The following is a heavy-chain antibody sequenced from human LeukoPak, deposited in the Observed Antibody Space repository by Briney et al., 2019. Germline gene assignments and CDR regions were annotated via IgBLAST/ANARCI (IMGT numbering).Heavy chain of an antibody. Sequence: PGGSLRLSCATSGFTLSTYVMHWVRQAPGKGLEWVAHIRYDGLKKRYADSVRGRVTVSRDNSKNTLYLQMNSLRAEDTAVYYCAKDRETFSSYGYFDYWGQGTLVPVSS. CDR1: GFTLSTYV. CDR3: AKDRETFSSYGYFDY. D-gene: IGHD2-21*01. V-gene: IGHV3-30*02. CDR2: IRYDGLKK. J-gene: IGHJ4*02.